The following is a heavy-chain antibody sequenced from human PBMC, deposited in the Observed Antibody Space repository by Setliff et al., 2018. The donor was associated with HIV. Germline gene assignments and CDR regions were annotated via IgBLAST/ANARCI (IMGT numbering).Heavy chain of an antibody. CDR3: ARSHFITLFGVIYYPGYFDL. J-gene: IGHJ2*01. CDR1: GYSFTSHW. Sequence: GESLKISCKGSGYSFTSHWIAWVRQMPGQGLEWMGIIYPSDSATAYSPSFQGQTTISADKSISTAYLQWSSLKASDTAIYYCARSHFITLFGVIYYPGYFDLWGRGTQVTVSS. V-gene: IGHV5-51*01. D-gene: IGHD3-3*01. CDR2: IYPSDSAT.